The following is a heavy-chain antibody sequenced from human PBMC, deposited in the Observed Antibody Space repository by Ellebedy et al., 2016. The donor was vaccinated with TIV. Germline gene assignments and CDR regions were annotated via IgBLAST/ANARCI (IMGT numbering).Heavy chain of an antibody. CDR1: GFSVSG. CDR2: VRSDTSTK. Sequence: GGSLRLSCATSGFSVSGMHWVRQAPGKGLEWVAFVRSDTSTKYYSDSVKGRFTISRDNAKNTLYLQMNSLRAEDTAVYYCARDGATVNPLDYWGQGTLVTVSS. D-gene: IGHD4-17*01. V-gene: IGHV3-30*02. J-gene: IGHJ4*02. CDR3: ARDGATVNPLDY.